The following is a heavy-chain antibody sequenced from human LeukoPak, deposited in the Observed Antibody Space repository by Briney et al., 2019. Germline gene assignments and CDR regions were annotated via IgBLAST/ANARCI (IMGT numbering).Heavy chain of an antibody. CDR3: ARLGASSSPGDY. CDR2: IYDSGST. V-gene: IGHV4-39*01. D-gene: IGHD6-13*01. J-gene: IGHJ4*02. Sequence: SETLSLTCTVSGGSIRNSYYYWGWIRQPPGKGLEWIGSIYDSGSTYYNPSLKSRVTISVDTSKNQFSLKLSSVTAADTAVYYCARLGASSSPGDYWGQGTLVTVSS. CDR1: GGSIRNSYYY.